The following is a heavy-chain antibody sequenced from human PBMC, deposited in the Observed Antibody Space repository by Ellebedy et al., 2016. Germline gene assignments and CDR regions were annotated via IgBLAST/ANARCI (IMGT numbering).Heavy chain of an antibody. CDR1: GFDFTTSW. CDR3: ARAWGANTVTPFDY. Sequence: GGSLRLSXAGSGFDFTTSWMHWVRQVPGKGPVWLSRINSDGSTKTYAESVKGRFTISRDNAKNTLYLEMNSLTDDDTAVYYCARAWGANTVTPFDYWGQGTLVTVSS. V-gene: IGHV3-74*01. CDR2: INSDGSTK. D-gene: IGHD4-17*01. J-gene: IGHJ4*02.